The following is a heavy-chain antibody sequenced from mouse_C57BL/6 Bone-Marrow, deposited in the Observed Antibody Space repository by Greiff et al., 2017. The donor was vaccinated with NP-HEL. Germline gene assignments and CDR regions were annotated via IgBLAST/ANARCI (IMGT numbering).Heavy chain of an antibody. CDR3: TAYYDCDSHWYFDV. Sequence: EVQLQQSGAELVRPGASVKLSCTASGFNIKDDYMHWVKQRPEQGLEWIGWIDPENGDTEYASKFQGKATITADTSSNTAYLQLSSLTSEDTAVYDCTAYYDCDSHWYFDVWGTGTTVTVSS. J-gene: IGHJ1*03. CDR1: GFNIKDDY. V-gene: IGHV14-4*01. CDR2: IDPENGDT. D-gene: IGHD2-4*01.